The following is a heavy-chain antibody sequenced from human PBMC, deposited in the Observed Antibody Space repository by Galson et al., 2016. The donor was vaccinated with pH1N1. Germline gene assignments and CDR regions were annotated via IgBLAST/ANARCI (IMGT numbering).Heavy chain of an antibody. J-gene: IGHJ4*02. CDR1: GFTFSNFA. V-gene: IGHV3-23*01. CDR3: LKYDSSGFYYGRLVD. CDR2: ISGSGESA. Sequence: SLRLSCAASGFTFSNFAMSWVRQAPGKGLEWVSAISGSGESAYYADSVKGRFTISRDNPKNTLYLHLNSLRAGDSAVYYCLKYDSSGFYYGRLVDWGQGTLVTVSS. D-gene: IGHD3-22*01.